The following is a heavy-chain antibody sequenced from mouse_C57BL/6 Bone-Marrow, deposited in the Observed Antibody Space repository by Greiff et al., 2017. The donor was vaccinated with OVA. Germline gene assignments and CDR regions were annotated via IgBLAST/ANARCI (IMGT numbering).Heavy chain of an antibody. V-gene: IGHV5-9-1*02. J-gene: IGHJ1*03. CDR2: ISSGGDYI. D-gene: IGHD4-1*02. CDR3: TRGGNWDVRYFDV. CDR1: GFTFSSYA. Sequence: EVKLVESGEGLVKPGGSLKLSCAASGFTFSSYAMSWVRQTPEKRLEWVAYISSGGDYIYYADTVKGRFTISRDNARNTLYLQMSSLKSEDTAMYYCTRGGNWDVRYFDVWGTGTTVTVSS.